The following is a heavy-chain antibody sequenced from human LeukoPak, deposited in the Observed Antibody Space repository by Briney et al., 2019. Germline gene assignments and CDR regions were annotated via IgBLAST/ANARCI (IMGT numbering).Heavy chain of an antibody. J-gene: IGHJ4*02. V-gene: IGHV3-74*01. CDR2: IKGDGIST. CDR1: GFDFSSNW. D-gene: IGHD3-3*01. CDR3: AKDHYWSIDY. Sequence: GGSLRLSCAASGFDFSSNWMHWVRHAPGQGLVWVSRIKGDGISTNYADSVKGRFTISRDIAKNTLYLQMNSLRAEDTGVYYCAKDHYWSIDYWGRRTLVTVSS.